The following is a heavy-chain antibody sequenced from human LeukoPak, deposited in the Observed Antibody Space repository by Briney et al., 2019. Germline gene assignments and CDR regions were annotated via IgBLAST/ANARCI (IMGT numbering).Heavy chain of an antibody. D-gene: IGHD6-19*01. CDR2: IIPIFGTA. CDR3: ASRCSGWVCAFDI. V-gene: IGHV1-69*05. CDR1: VGTLSSYA. J-gene: IGHJ3*02. Sequence: SVNVSCKASVGTLSSYAISWVCQAPGRGLGWVGGIIPIFGTANYAQTFQGRVTITTDESTSTAYMELSSLRSEDTAADYCASRCSGWVCAFDIWGQGTMVTVSS.